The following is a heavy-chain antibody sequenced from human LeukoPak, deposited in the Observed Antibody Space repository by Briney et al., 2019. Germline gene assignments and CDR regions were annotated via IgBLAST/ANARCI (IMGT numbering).Heavy chain of an antibody. J-gene: IGHJ4*02. CDR2: IYPGDSDT. CDR3: ARETSYYDFWSARTGYFDY. Sequence: GESLKISCKGSGYSFTSYWIGWVRQLPGKGLEWMGIIYPGDSDTRYSPSFQGQVTISADKSISTAYLQWSSLKASDTAMYYCARETSYYDFWSARTGYFDYWGQGTLVTVSS. CDR1: GYSFTSYW. V-gene: IGHV5-51*01. D-gene: IGHD3-3*01.